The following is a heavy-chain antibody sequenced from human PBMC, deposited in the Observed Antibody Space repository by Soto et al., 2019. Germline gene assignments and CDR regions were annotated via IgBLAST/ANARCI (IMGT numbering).Heavy chain of an antibody. Sequence: GGSLRLSCEVSGFTFSAYWMHWVRQVPGKGLIWVSRISDDGSTTTYADSVKGRFTISRDNAKNTLYLQMNSLRADDTGLYYCTRGTRVSSTGTGAHWGQGTLVTVYS. CDR3: TRGTRVSSTGTGAH. CDR1: GFTFSAYW. J-gene: IGHJ4*02. V-gene: IGHV3-74*01. D-gene: IGHD1-1*01. CDR2: ISDDGSTT.